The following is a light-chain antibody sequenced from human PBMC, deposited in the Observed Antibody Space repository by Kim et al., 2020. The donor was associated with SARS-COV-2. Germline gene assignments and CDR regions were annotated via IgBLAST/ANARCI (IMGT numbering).Light chain of an antibody. V-gene: IGKV3-20*01. CDR2: GTS. J-gene: IGKJ5*01. Sequence: PGERATRPSRASQNVGSSYLAWYQQKPGQAPRLLIYGTSSRATGIPDRFSGSGSGTDFTLTISRLEPEDFAVLYCQHYGTSPPITFGQGTRLEIK. CDR3: QHYGTSPPIT. CDR1: QNVGSSY.